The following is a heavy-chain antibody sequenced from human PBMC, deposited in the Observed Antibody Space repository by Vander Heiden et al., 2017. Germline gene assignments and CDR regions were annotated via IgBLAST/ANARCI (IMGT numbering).Heavy chain of an antibody. J-gene: IGHJ4*02. CDR3: AKGGRVAVAGTVDY. Sequence: EVQLVESGGGLVQPGRSLRLSCAASGFPFDDYAMHWVRQAPGKGLEWVSGISWNSGSIGYADSVKGRFTISRDNAKNSLYLQMNSLRAEDTALYYCAKGGRVAVAGTVDYWGQGTLVTVSS. CDR1: GFPFDDYA. CDR2: ISWNSGSI. D-gene: IGHD6-19*01. V-gene: IGHV3-9*01.